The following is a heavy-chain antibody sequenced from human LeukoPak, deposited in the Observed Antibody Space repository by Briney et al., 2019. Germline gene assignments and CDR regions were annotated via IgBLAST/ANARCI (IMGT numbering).Heavy chain of an antibody. J-gene: IGHJ5*02. D-gene: IGHD3-10*01. CDR2: TSSSSVYT. Sequence: PGGSLRLSCAASGFTFSSFSMIWVRQAPGKGLEWVSSTSSSSVYTFYAESGKGRFTISRDNAKNSLFLQMNSLRAEDTAMYYCARDRVAAPGWFDTWGQGTLVTVSS. V-gene: IGHV3-21*04. CDR3: ARDRVAAPGWFDT. CDR1: GFTFSSFS.